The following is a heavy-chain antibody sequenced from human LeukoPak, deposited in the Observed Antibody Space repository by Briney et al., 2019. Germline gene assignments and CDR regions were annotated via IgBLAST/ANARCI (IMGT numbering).Heavy chain of an antibody. CDR1: GFTVSDSF. V-gene: IGHV3-23*01. CDR2: IPGSGGAT. Sequence: PGGSLRLSCAASGFTVSDSFMTWVRQAPGKGLEWVSSIPGSGGATYYADSVRGRFSISRDSSKNTVYLQMNSLRDEDTAVYYCARARPWDSSRSYYFGMDVWGHGTTVTVSS. D-gene: IGHD3-22*01. CDR3: ARARPWDSSRSYYFGMDV. J-gene: IGHJ6*02.